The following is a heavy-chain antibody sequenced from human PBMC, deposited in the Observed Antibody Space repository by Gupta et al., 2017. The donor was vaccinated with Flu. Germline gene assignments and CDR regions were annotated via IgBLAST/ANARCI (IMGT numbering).Heavy chain of an antibody. D-gene: IGHD6-19*01. J-gene: IGHJ3*02. Sequence: SWLAQDTEKGFEWVGGSILFFVTTNDAQKFRGRLTISAYKSPTTAYMELSLSSLTYDDTDMYYCARQRSGWYGTAFDIWGQGTMVTVSS. V-gene: IGHV1-69*06. CDR3: ARQRSGWYGTAFDI. CDR2: SILFFVTT.